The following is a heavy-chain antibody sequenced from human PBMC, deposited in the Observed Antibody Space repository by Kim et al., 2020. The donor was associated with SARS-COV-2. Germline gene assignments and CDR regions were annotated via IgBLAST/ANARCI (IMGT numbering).Heavy chain of an antibody. D-gene: IGHD6-6*01. CDR3: AHRQLGAFYYGMDV. CDR1: GFSLSTSGAG. V-gene: IGHV2-5*02. CDR2: IYWDDDK. J-gene: IGHJ6*02. Sequence: SGPTLVKPTQTLTLTCTFSGFSLSTSGAGGGWIRQPPGKALEWLALIYWDDDKRYSPSLKSRLTITKDTSKDQVVLTMTNMDPVDTATYYCAHRQLGAFYYGMDVWSQGTTVAVSS.